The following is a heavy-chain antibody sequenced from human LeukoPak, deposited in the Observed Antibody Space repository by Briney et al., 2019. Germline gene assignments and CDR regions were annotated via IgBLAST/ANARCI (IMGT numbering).Heavy chain of an antibody. CDR3: AKMSDGSGYFVFSN. D-gene: IGHD3-22*01. CDR1: GFTVSSNY. J-gene: IGHJ4*02. CDR2: IYSGGST. V-gene: IGHV3-53*01. Sequence: QPGGSLRLSCAASGFTVSSNYMSWVRQAPGKGLEWVSVIYSGGSTYYADSVKGRFTISRDNYKNTLYLQMNSLRAEDTAVYYCAKMSDGSGYFVFSNWGQGTLVTVSS.